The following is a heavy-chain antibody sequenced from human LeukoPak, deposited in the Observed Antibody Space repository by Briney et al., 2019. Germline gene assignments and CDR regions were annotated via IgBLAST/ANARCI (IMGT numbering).Heavy chain of an antibody. V-gene: IGHV1-24*01. J-gene: IGHJ4*02. CDR2: FDPEEAKM. CDR3: TTRSGDFWSGFVN. D-gene: IGHD3-3*01. CDR1: GNSLSELS. Sequence: ASVTVSCKVSGNSLSELSIQWVRQAPGKGLECMGGFDPEEAKMVYAQNFQGRVTMTGDTSTQTACMELSGLTSDDTAVYYCTTRSGDFWSGFVNWGQGSLVTVSS.